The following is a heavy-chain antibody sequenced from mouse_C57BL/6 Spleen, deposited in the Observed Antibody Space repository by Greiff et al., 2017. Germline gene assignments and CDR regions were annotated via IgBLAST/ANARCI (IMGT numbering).Heavy chain of an antibody. V-gene: IGHV1-50*01. Sequence: QVQLQQPGAELVKPGASVKLSCKASGYTFTSYWMQWVKQRPGQGLEWIGEIDPSDSYTNYNQKFKGKATLTVDTSSSTAYMQLSSLTSEDSAVCYCARRDYEGAWFAYWGQGTLVTVSA. D-gene: IGHD2-4*01. CDR3: ARRDYEGAWFAY. J-gene: IGHJ3*01. CDR1: GYTFTSYW. CDR2: IDPSDSYT.